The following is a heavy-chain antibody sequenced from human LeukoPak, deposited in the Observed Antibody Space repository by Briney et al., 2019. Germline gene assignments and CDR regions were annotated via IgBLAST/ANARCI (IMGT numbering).Heavy chain of an antibody. CDR1: GFSFSSYG. Sequence: GGSLRLSCAASGFSFSSYGMNWVRQAPGKGLEWVSRISSSGTYIDYRDSVKGRFTISRDNAESSLHLQMDSLRAEDTAVYYCARVGYGSSRLDYWGQGTLVTVSS. D-gene: IGHD5-18*01. CDR3: ARVGYGSSRLDY. V-gene: IGHV3-21*06. CDR2: ISSSGTYI. J-gene: IGHJ4*02.